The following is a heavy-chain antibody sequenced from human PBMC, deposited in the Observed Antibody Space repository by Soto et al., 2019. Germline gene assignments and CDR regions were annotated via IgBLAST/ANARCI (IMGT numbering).Heavy chain of an antibody. V-gene: IGHV4-31*03. CDR1: GGSISSGGYY. Sequence: PSETLSLTCTVSGGSISSGGYYWSWIRQHPGEGLEWIGYIYYSGSTYYNPSLKSRVTISVDTSKNQFSLKLSSVTAADTAVYYCARRMVRGVTAQYYYYGMDVWGQGTTVTVSS. D-gene: IGHD3-10*01. CDR3: ARRMVRGVTAQYYYYGMDV. CDR2: IYYSGST. J-gene: IGHJ6*02.